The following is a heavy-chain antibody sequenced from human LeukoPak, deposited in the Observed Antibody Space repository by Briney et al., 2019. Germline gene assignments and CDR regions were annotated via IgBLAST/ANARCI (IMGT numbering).Heavy chain of an antibody. CDR1: GFTFSTYW. D-gene: IGHD2-8*01. V-gene: IGHV3-74*01. Sequence: GGSLRLSCALSGFTFSTYWVHWVRDSPGKGLVGVRRMRSYGSTTKCADSVTARFTIPREYDKRTLNLQMNSLRAEDTAVYYCARDHDGVGYWGQGTLVTVSS. CDR3: ARDHDGVGY. J-gene: IGHJ4*02. CDR2: MRSYGSTT.